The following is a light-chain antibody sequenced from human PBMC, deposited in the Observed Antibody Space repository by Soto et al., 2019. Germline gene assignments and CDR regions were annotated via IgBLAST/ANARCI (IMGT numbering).Light chain of an antibody. J-gene: IGKJ4*01. CDR1: QGIRTD. Sequence: AIQMTQSPSSLAASVGDRVTITCRASQGIRTDLGWYQQKPGKAPKLLIYAASSFQSGVPSRFSGSGSDTDFTLTISSLQPEDFATYYCLQDYNYPLTCGGGPKVEIK. CDR2: AAS. V-gene: IGKV1-6*01. CDR3: LQDYNYPLT.